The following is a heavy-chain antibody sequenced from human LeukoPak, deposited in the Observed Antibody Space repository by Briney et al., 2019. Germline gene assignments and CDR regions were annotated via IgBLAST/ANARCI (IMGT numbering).Heavy chain of an antibody. V-gene: IGHV3-21*01. CDR3: ARGSGYSYGLPGGY. CDR1: GFTFSSYS. Sequence: GGSLRLSCAASGFTFSSYSMNWDRQAPGKGLEWVSSISSSSYIYYADSVKGRFTISRDNAKNSLYLQMNSLRAEDTAVYYCARGSGYSYGLPGGYWGQGTLVTVSS. J-gene: IGHJ4*02. D-gene: IGHD5-18*01. CDR2: ISSSSYI.